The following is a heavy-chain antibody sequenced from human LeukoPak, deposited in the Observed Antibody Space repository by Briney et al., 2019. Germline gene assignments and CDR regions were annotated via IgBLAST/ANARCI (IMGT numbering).Heavy chain of an antibody. D-gene: IGHD3-10*01. CDR3: ARDEELLRFGALY. V-gene: IGHV3-23*01. Sequence: PGGSLRLSCAASGFSFINFAMSWVRQAPGKGLEGVSPISGNGGSTYSADSVKGRFTISRDNSKNTLYLQMNSLRAEDTAVYYCARDEELLRFGALYWGQGTLVTVSS. CDR1: GFSFINFA. J-gene: IGHJ4*02. CDR2: ISGNGGST.